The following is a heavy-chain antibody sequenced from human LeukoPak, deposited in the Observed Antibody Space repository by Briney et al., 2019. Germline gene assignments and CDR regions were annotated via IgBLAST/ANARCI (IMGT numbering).Heavy chain of an antibody. V-gene: IGHV3-48*01. D-gene: IGHD6-19*01. CDR2: ISSSSSTI. Sequence: TGGSLRLSCAASGFTFSSYSMNWVRQAPGKGLEWVSYISSSSSTIYYADSVKGRFTISRDNAKNSLYLQMNSLRAEDTAVYYCARDQRAVAGRFNYWGQGTLVTVSS. J-gene: IGHJ4*02. CDR1: GFTFSSYS. CDR3: ARDQRAVAGRFNY.